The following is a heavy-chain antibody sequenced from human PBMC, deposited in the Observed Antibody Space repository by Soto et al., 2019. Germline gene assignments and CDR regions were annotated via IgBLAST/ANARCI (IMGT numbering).Heavy chain of an antibody. CDR1: GFTFSSYG. Sequence: EVQLLESGGGLVQPGGSLRLSCAASGFTFSSYGMSWVRQAPGKGLEWVSAISGSGGSTYYADSVKGRFTISRDNSKNTLYLQMNSLRAEDTAVYYCAKCQDYQLQHCYYYYDMDVWGKGTTVTVSS. CDR2: ISGSGGST. D-gene: IGHD2-2*01. J-gene: IGHJ6*03. CDR3: AKCQDYQLQHCYYYYDMDV. V-gene: IGHV3-23*01.